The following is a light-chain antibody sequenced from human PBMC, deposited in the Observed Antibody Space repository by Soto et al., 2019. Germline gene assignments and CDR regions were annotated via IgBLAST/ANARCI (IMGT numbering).Light chain of an antibody. Sequence: QSALTQPPSASGSPGQSVTISCTGSSSDVGGYEYVSWYQQHPGKAPKLIIYEVIKRPSGVPDRFSGSKSGNTASLTVSGLQAEDEDAYYCSSYAGSNNLHVLFGGGTKLTVL. V-gene: IGLV2-8*01. CDR1: SSDVGGYEY. J-gene: IGLJ2*01. CDR3: SSYAGSNNLHVL. CDR2: EVI.